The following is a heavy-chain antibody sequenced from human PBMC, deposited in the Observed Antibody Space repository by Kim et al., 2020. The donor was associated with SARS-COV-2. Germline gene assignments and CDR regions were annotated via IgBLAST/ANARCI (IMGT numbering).Heavy chain of an antibody. CDR2: IWYDGSNK. CDR1: GFTFSNNA. J-gene: IGHJ6*02. Sequence: GGSLRLSCAASGFTFSNNAMHWVRQAPGKGLEWVAVIWYDGSNKLYADSVKGRFTVSRDNSKNTLYLQMNSLRAEDSAVSYCARDRSYDFLTGPTLSMDVWGQGTTVTVSS. D-gene: IGHD3-9*01. V-gene: IGHV3-33*01. CDR3: ARDRSYDFLTGPTLSMDV.